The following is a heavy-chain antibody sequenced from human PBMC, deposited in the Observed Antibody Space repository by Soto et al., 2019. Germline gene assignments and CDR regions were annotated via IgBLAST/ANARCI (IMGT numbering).Heavy chain of an antibody. J-gene: IGHJ3*02. CDR1: GGSICSYY. Sequence: SETLSLTCTVSGGSICSYYWSWIRQPPGKGLEWIGYIYYSGSTNYNPSLKSRVTISVDTSKNQFSLKLSSVTAADTAVYYCARWLQDHIRGAFDIWGQGTMVTVSS. CDR2: IYYSGST. V-gene: IGHV4-59*01. D-gene: IGHD5-12*01. CDR3: ARWLQDHIRGAFDI.